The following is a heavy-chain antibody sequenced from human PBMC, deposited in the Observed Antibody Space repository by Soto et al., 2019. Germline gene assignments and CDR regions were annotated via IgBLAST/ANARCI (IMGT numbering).Heavy chain of an antibody. CDR2: IYYTGTA. D-gene: IGHD6-13*01. V-gene: IGHV4-59*08. Sequence: SETLSLTCTVSGGSILSYYWSWIRQPPGKGLEWIGYIYYTGTANHNPSLKSRVTISVDTSKNQFSLRLSSVTAADTAVYYCARHHSDSWYQFDYWGQGTLVTSPQ. CDR3: ARHHSDSWYQFDY. CDR1: GGSILSYY. J-gene: IGHJ4*02.